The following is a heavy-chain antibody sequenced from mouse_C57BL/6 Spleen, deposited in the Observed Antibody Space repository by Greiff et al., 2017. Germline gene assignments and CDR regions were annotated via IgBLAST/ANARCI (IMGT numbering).Heavy chain of an antibody. CDR2: ISYDGSN. CDR1: GYSITSGYY. V-gene: IGHV3-6*01. J-gene: IGHJ2*01. Sequence: VQLQESGPGLVKPSQSLSLTCSVTGYSITSGYYWNWIRQFPGNKLEWMGYISYDGSNNYNPSLKNRISITRDTSKNQFFLKLNSVTTEDTATYYSARHGGLYYFDYWGQGTTLTVSS. CDR3: ARHGGLYYFDY.